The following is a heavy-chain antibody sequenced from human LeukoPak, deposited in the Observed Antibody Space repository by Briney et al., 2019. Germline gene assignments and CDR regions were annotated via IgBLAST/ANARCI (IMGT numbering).Heavy chain of an antibody. CDR3: ARDLREYYYDSSGYYRRYYFDC. V-gene: IGHV3-7*04. CDR1: GFTFSSYW. Sequence: GGSLRLSCAASGFTFSSYWMTWVRQAPGKGLEWVASIKQDGSEKYFVDSVKGRFTISRDNAKNSLYLQMNSLIAEDTAVYYCARDLREYYYDSSGYYRRYYFDCWGQGTLVTVSS. CDR2: IKQDGSEK. J-gene: IGHJ4*02. D-gene: IGHD3-22*01.